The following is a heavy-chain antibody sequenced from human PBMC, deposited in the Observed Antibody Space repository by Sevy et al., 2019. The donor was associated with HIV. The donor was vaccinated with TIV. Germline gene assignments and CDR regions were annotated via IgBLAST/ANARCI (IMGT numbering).Heavy chain of an antibody. J-gene: IGHJ4*02. CDR1: GFSFNGYA. D-gene: IGHD3-16*02. CDR2: ISYNGSVK. V-gene: IGHV3-30*04. CDR3: VREGRNYKYVWGTYHSGF. Sequence: GGSLRLSCAASGFSFNGYAMHWVRQAPGKGLEWLAVISYNGSVKYYTEYVKGRFTISRDNTKNTLCLQLNSLRPEDTAVNYCVREGRNYKYVWGTYHSGFRAQGTLVTVSS.